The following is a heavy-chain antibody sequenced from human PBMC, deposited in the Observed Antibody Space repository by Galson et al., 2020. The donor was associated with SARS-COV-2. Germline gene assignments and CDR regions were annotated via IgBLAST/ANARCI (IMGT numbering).Heavy chain of an antibody. J-gene: IGHJ5*02. CDR3: ARGATSSGVYNWFGP. V-gene: IGHV4-39*07. D-gene: IGHD6-19*01. CDR2: VLNSGTT. CDR1: GGSIRSSNYY. Sequence: SQTLSLTCTVSGGSIRSSNYYWGWIRQPPGKGLEWIGSVLNSGTTHYSPSLQSRVTISVDTSKNQFSLNLNSVTAADTAMYYCARGATSSGVYNWFGPWGQGSLVTVSS.